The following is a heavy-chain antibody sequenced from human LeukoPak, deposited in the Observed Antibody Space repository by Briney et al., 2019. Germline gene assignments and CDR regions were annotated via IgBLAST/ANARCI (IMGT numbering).Heavy chain of an antibody. J-gene: IGHJ4*02. Sequence: PGESLKISCKGSGYNFTTYWIGWVRQMPGKGLEWMGIIYPGDSDTRYTPSFQGQVTMSADKSINTAYLQWSSLKASDTAMYYCARRQGCSSSSCPPDYWGQGTLVTVSP. CDR3: ARRQGCSSSSCPPDY. CDR1: GYNFTTYW. V-gene: IGHV5-51*01. CDR2: IYPGDSDT. D-gene: IGHD2-2*01.